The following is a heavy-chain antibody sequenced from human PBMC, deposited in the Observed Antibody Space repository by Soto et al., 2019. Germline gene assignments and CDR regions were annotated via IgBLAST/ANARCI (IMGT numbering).Heavy chain of an antibody. Sequence: ASVKVSCKASGDRFSTYGLSWVRQAPGQGLEWMGWISVSNGNSKSAEKFQGRITMTIDTFTVTAYMDLKSLRPDDTAMYSCARVGRSNRWHVRPGDIPCWGQATWVTSPQ. CDR2: ISVSNGNS. CDR3: ARVGRSNRWHVRPGDIPC. CDR1: GDRFSTYG. J-gene: IGHJ4*02. D-gene: IGHD3-16*02. V-gene: IGHV1-18*04.